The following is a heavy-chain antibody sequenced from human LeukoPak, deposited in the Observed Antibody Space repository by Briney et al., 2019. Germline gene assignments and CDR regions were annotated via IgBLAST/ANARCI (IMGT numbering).Heavy chain of an antibody. Sequence: GGSLRLSCAASGFIFNNAWMTWVRQAPGKGLEWVSSVTGGSTYYADSVKGRFTISRDNSKNTVYLQMNSLRAEDTAVYYCATDLTVTTVGYFDYWGQGTLVTVSS. D-gene: IGHD4-17*01. CDR1: GFIFNNAW. J-gene: IGHJ4*02. V-gene: IGHV3-23*01. CDR3: ATDLTVTTVGYFDY. CDR2: VTGGST.